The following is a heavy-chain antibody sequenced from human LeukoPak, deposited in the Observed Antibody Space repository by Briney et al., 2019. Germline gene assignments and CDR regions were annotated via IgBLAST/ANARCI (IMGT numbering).Heavy chain of an antibody. Sequence: GGSLRLPCAASGFTFSSYAMNWVRQAPGKGLEWVSYISSSGGTIFYADSVKGRFTISRDNAKNSLYLQMNSLTADDTAVYYCARGKLTMVIKWGQGTLVTVSS. J-gene: IGHJ4*02. CDR1: GFTFSSYA. D-gene: IGHD4/OR15-4a*01. V-gene: IGHV3-48*03. CDR2: ISSSGGTI. CDR3: ARGKLTMVIK.